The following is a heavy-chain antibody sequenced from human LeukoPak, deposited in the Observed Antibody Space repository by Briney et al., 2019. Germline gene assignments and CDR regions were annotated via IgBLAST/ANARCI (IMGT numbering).Heavy chain of an antibody. CDR1: GFTFSTYD. Sequence: GGSLRLTCAASGFTFSTYDMHWVRQVTGKGLEWVSAIGTAGDTYYTDSVKGRFTISRDNAKNSLYLQMTSLSAGDTAVYYCVRERFGAKKRVVNYDFDLWGRGNLVTVSS. J-gene: IGHJ2*01. D-gene: IGHD3-16*01. V-gene: IGHV3-13*01. CDR3: VRERFGAKKRVVNYDFDL. CDR2: IGTAGDT.